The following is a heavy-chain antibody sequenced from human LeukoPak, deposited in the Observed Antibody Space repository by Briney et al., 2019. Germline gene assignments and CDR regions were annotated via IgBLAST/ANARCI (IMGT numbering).Heavy chain of an antibody. J-gene: IGHJ3*02. CDR2: IYYSGST. CDR1: SGSISSSSDY. CDR3: ARVLYYSDSSGYYYHAFDI. Sequence: PSETLSLICTVPSGSISSSSDYWGWIRQPPGKGLEWIGSIYYSGSTYYNPSLKSRVTISVDTSKNQFSLKLSSVTAADTAVFFCARVLYYSDSSGYYYHAFDIWGQGTMVTVSS. D-gene: IGHD3-22*01. V-gene: IGHV4-39*01.